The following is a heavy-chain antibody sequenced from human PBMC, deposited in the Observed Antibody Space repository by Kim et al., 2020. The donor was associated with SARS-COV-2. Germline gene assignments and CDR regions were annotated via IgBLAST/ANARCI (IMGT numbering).Heavy chain of an antibody. CDR3: ARVIQSGSYPDY. J-gene: IGHJ4*02. Sequence: YNPGTVKGRFTISSENAKNSLYLQMNSLRAGDTAVYYCARVIQSGSYPDYWGQGTLVTVSS. V-gene: IGHV3-13*01. D-gene: IGHD1-26*01.